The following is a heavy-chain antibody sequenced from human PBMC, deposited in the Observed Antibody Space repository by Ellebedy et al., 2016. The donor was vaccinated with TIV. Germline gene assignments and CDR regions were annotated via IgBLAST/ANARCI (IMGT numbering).Heavy chain of an antibody. J-gene: IGHJ4*02. D-gene: IGHD6-13*01. V-gene: IGHV1-69*04. CDR3: ARDRLEVAVGAGILDY. CDR2: IIPIVDIA. CDR1: GGTFGNYP. Sequence: SVKVSCXASGGTFGNYPISWVRQAPGQGLEWMGRIIPIVDIAKYAQKFQGRVTITTDKSTSTVYMELTSLRSEDTAVYYCARDRLEVAVGAGILDYWGQGTLVIVSS.